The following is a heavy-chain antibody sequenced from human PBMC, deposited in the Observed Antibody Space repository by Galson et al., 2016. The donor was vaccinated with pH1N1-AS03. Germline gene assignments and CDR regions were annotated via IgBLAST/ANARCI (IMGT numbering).Heavy chain of an antibody. J-gene: IGHJ4*02. Sequence: ETLSLTCTVSGGSITSSSSYWGWIRQPPGKGLEWIGSIHYRGTTYYNTSLKSRITISVYTSKNQFSLRLSSLTAADTAVYYGARHAQDYLWGSYRYYDYWGQGTLVT. D-gene: IGHD3-16*02. V-gene: IGHV4-39*01. CDR3: ARHAQDYLWGSYRYYDY. CDR2: IHYRGTT. CDR1: GGSITSSSSY.